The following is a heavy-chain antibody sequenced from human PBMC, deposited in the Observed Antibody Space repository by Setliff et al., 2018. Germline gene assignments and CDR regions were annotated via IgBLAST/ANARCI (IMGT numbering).Heavy chain of an antibody. Sequence: PGGSLRLSCAASGFTFSSYAMSWVRQAPGKEPEWVSTITDSGRTTYYGPSLRGRFTISRDNSRNTLCLQMNSLRAEDAATYYCARRGGTAGARAFDIWGQGTMVTVSS. CDR3: ARRGGTAGARAFDI. J-gene: IGHJ3*02. CDR1: GFTFSSYA. D-gene: IGHD2-8*02. V-gene: IGHV3-23*01. CDR2: ITDSGRTT.